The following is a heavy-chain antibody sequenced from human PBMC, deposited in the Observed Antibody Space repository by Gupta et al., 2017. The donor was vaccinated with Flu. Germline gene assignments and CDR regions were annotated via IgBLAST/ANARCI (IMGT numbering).Heavy chain of an antibody. J-gene: IGHJ6*02. V-gene: IGHV4-31*02. D-gene: IGHD2-21*02. CDR1: GGFISRGGYY. CDR3: ARDVDGDSGMDV. CDR2: IYYSGST. Sequence: GGFISRGGYYWSWIRQLPGKGLEWIGYIYYSGSTYYNPSLESRVAISVDTSKNHFSLRLISVTAADTAVYYCARDVDGDSGMDVWGQGTTVTVSS.